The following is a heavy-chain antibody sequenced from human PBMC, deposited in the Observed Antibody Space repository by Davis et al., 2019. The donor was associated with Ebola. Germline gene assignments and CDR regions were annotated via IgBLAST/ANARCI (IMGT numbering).Heavy chain of an antibody. Sequence: GGSLRLSCAASGFTFSSYEMNWVRQAPGKGLEWVSAISGSGGSTYYADSVKGRFTISRDNSKNTLYLQMNSLRAEDTAVYYCAKTLMVYAMAYYYYGMDVWGQGTTVTVSS. V-gene: IGHV3-23*01. D-gene: IGHD2-8*01. CDR3: AKTLMVYAMAYYYYGMDV. J-gene: IGHJ6*02. CDR1: GFTFSSYE. CDR2: ISGSGGST.